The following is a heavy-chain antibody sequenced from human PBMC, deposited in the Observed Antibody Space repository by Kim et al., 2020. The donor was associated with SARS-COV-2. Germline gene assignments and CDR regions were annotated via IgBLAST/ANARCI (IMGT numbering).Heavy chain of an antibody. CDR3: ARDSEYDYVWGSYRYSGSDY. D-gene: IGHD3-16*02. V-gene: IGHV1-18*01. CDR2: VSPYNGNR. J-gene: IGHJ4*02. CDR1: GYTFSNYG. Sequence: ASVKVSCEASGYTFSNYGITWVRQAPGQGLEWMGWVSPYNGNRHYAQKFLGRVTMTTDTSTSTAYMELRSLRSDDTAVYYCARDSEYDYVWGSYRYSGSDYWGQGTLVTVSS.